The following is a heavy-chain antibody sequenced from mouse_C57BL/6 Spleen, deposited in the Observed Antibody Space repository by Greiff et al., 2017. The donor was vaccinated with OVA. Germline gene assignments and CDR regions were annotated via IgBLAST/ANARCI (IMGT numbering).Heavy chain of an antibody. CDR1: GYTFTSYW. D-gene: IGHD2-4*01. V-gene: IGHV1-50*01. J-gene: IGHJ3*01. CDR2: IDPSDSYT. Sequence: QVQLKQPGAELVKPGASVKLSCKASGYTFTSYWMQWVKQRPGQGLEWIGEIDPSDSYTNSNQKFKGKATLTVDTSSSTAHMQLSSLTSEDSAVYYCARWYDSFAYWGQGTLVTVSA. CDR3: ARWYDSFAY.